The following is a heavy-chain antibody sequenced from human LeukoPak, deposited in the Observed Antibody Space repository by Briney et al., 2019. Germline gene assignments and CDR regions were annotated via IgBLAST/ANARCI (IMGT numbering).Heavy chain of an antibody. D-gene: IGHD5-24*01. J-gene: IGHJ4*02. Sequence: PGGSLRLSCAASGFTFSTYWMHWVRQAPGKGLEWVSAISGSGGSTYYADSVKGRFTISRDNSKNTLYLQMNSLRAEDTAVYYCAKGPSLPSPRWLQLLPDYWGQGTLVTVSS. CDR1: GFTFSTYW. CDR3: AKGPSLPSPRWLQLLPDY. CDR2: ISGSGGST. V-gene: IGHV3-23*01.